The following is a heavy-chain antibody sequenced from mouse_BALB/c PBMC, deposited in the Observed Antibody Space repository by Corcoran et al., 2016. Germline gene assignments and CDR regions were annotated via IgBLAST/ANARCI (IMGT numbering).Heavy chain of an antibody. CDR3: ANWDWYIDV. Sequence: EVQLPQSGAEIVKPGASGKLSCTASGFNSKDTSMHWVKQRREQGLEWIGRIDPANGNTKYDPKFQGKATITVDTSSNTAYLQLSSLTSEDTAVYYCANWDWYIDVWGAGTTVTVSS. CDR1: GFNSKDTS. J-gene: IGHJ1*01. D-gene: IGHD4-1*01. V-gene: IGHV14-3*02. CDR2: IDPANGNT.